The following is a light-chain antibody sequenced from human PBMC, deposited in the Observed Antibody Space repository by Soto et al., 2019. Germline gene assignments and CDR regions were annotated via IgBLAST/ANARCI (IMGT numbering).Light chain of an antibody. CDR2: AAS. CDR1: QSISSY. V-gene: IGKV1-39*01. J-gene: IGKJ4*01. Sequence: DIQMTQSPSSLSASVGDRVTITCRASQSISSYLNWYQQKPGKAPKLLIYAASSLQSGVPSRFSGSGSGTYFALTSGCLPPEDLPTYCCQQSYTTPLTFGGGTKVDIK. CDR3: QQSYTTPLT.